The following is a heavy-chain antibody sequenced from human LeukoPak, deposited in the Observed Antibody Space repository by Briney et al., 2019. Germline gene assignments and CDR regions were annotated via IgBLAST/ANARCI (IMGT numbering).Heavy chain of an antibody. CDR2: INADGSNA. V-gene: IGHV3-74*01. D-gene: IGHD3-10*01. CDR1: GFTLSNYW. Sequence: GGSLRLSCAASGFTLSNYWMHWVRQAPGKGLVWVSRINADGSNASYADSVKGQFTISRDNAKNTLYLQMNSLRAEDTAMYYCARDYGRSRDYGMDVWGQGTTVTVSS. CDR3: ARDYGRSRDYGMDV. J-gene: IGHJ6*02.